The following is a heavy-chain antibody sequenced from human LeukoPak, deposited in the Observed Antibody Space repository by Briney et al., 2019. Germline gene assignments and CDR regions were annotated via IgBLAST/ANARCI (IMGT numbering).Heavy chain of an antibody. CDR3: AKGILYCGGDCYPIDAFDI. D-gene: IGHD2-21*02. V-gene: IGHV3-23*01. J-gene: IGHJ3*02. CDR2: ISGSGGST. CDR1: GFTFSSYA. Sequence: GGSLRLSCAASGFTFSSYAMSWVRQAPGKGLEWVSAISGSGGSTYYADSVKGRFTISRDNSKNTLHLQMNSLRAEDTAVYYCAKGILYCGGDCYPIDAFDIWGQGTMVTVSS.